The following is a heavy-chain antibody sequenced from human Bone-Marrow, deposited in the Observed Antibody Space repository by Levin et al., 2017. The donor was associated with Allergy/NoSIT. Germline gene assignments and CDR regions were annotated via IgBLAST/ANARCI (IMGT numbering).Heavy chain of an antibody. CDR3: ARTKYSSSSDWFDP. V-gene: IGHV1-46*01. D-gene: IGHD6-6*01. CDR1: GYTFTSYH. Sequence: ASVKVSCKASGYTFTSYHIQWVRQAPGRRLEWVAGINPSGGATSYAQKFQGRVTVTSDTSTSTVYMELSSLRSEDTAVYYCARTKYSSSSDWFDPWGQGTPVTVSS. CDR2: INPSGGAT. J-gene: IGHJ5*02.